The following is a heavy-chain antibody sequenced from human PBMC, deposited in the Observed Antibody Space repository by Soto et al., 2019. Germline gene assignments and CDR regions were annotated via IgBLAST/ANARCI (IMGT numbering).Heavy chain of an antibody. Sequence: PGGSLRLSCAASGFTFSSYDMHWVRQAPGKGLEWAAITWYDGSNKYYADSVKGRFTISRDNSKNTLYLQMDSLRAEDTAVYYCARELKSGPFDYWGQGTLVTVSS. D-gene: IGHD2-8*02. CDR2: TWYDGSNK. CDR1: GFTFSSYD. V-gene: IGHV3-33*01. CDR3: ARELKSGPFDY. J-gene: IGHJ4*02.